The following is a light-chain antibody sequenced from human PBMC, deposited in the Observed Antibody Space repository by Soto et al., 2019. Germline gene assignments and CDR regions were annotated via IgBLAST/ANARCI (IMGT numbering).Light chain of an antibody. CDR3: LLSYNGPYV. J-gene: IGLJ1*01. CDR1: TGAVTNGHY. V-gene: IGLV7-46*01. Sequence: QAVVTQEPSLTVPPGRTVTLTCGSSTGAVTNGHYPYWFQQKPGQAPRTLIYDTTNRHSWTPARFSGSLLGGKAALTLSGAQPEDEAEYYCLLSYNGPYVFGTGTKVTVL. CDR2: DTT.